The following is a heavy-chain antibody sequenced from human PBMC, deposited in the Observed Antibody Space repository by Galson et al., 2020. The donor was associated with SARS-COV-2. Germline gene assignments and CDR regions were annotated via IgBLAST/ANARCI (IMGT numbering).Heavy chain of an antibody. Sequence: ASVKVSCKASGYTFTGYYMHWVRQAPGQGLEWMGWINPNSGGTNYAQKFQGRVTMTRDTSISTAYMELSRLRSDDTAVYYCARGAAAGLVYYYYYMDVWGKGTTVTISS. CDR3: ARGAAAGLVYYYYYMDV. CDR1: GYTFTGYY. CDR2: INPNSGGT. J-gene: IGHJ6*03. D-gene: IGHD6-13*01. V-gene: IGHV1-2*02.